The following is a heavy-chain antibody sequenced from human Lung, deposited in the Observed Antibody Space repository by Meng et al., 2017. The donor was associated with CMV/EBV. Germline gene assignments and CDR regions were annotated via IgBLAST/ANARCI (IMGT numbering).Heavy chain of an antibody. CDR1: CCSMRCDCCY. Sequence: QVQPQVARPVLLRPSHTLARTCTFFCCSMRCDCCYWSLIRHHPGKGLEWIWYIHSSWSTYNNPSLRSRLTISVDTSKNQYSLKLSSVTAADTAVYYCAVASYGSGSPLGESWFDPWGQGTLVTVSS. J-gene: IGHJ5*02. CDR2: IHSSWST. CDR3: AVASYGSGSPLGESWFDP. D-gene: IGHD3-10*01. V-gene: IGHV4-31*03.